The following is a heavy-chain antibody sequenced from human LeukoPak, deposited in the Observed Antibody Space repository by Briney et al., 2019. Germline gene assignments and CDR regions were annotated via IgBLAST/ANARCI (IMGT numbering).Heavy chain of an antibody. J-gene: IGHJ6*04. CDR2: ISSSGSTI. D-gene: IGHD3-10*02. CDR3: AALGITKIGGV. CDR1: GFTFSDFT. Sequence: GGSLRLSCAASGFTFSDFTMHWVRQAPGKGLEWVSYISSSGSTIYYADSVKGRFTISRDNAKNSLYLQMNSLRAEDTAVYYCAALGITKIGGVWGKGTTVTISS. V-gene: IGHV3-48*04.